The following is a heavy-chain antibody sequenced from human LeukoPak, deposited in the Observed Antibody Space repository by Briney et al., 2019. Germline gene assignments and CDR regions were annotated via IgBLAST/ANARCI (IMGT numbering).Heavy chain of an antibody. V-gene: IGHV3-23*01. CDR2: XSGXGAST. J-gene: IGHJ4*02. D-gene: IGHD5-24*01. Sequence: GGSXRLSCAASXXXXXXXXXXXVXXXXXKXXXXVXXXSGXGASTYYADSVKGRFTISRDNSKNTLYLQMNSLRAEDTXVYSCAKETDYNSIYYFDYWGQGTLVTVSS. CDR1: XXXXXXXX. CDR3: AKETDYNSIYYFDY.